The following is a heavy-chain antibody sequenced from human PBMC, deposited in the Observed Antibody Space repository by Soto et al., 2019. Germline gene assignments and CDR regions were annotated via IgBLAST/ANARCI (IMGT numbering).Heavy chain of an antibody. J-gene: IGHJ6*02. Sequence: QVQLVESGGGVVQPGRSLRLSCAASGFTFSSYGMHWVRQAPGKGLEWVAVISYDGSNKYYADSVKGRFTISRDNSKKTVYLKMNRLRAEDTAGYYCAKEDFWSGYGMDVWGQGTTVTVSS. CDR2: ISYDGSNK. CDR3: AKEDFWSGYGMDV. CDR1: GFTFSSYG. V-gene: IGHV3-30*18. D-gene: IGHD3-3*01.